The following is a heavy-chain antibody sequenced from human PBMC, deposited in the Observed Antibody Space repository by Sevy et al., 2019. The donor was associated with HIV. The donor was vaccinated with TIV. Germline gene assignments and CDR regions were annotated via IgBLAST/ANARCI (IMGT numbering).Heavy chain of an antibody. CDR1: GGSISSYY. CDR2: IYTSGST. J-gene: IGHJ3*02. CDR3: ASLEHPVWGDTFDI. D-gene: IGHD3-16*01. V-gene: IGHV4-4*07. Sequence: SETLSLTCTVSGGSISSYYWSWIRQPAGKGLEWIGRIYTSGSTNYNPSLKSRVTMSVDTSKNQFSLKLSSVTAADTAVYYCASLEHPVWGDTFDIWGQGTMVTVSS.